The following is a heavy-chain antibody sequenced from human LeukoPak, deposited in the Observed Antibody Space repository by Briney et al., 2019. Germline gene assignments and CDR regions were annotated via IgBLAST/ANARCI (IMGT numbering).Heavy chain of an antibody. J-gene: IGHJ5*02. D-gene: IGHD3-10*01. Sequence: SETLSLTCAVSGDSISSGGYSWRWIRQPPGKGLEWIGYIYHSGSTYYNPSLKSRVTISVDRSKNQFSLKLSSVTAADTAVYYCARGRMVRGVINWFDPWGQGTLVTVSS. CDR3: ARGRMVRGVINWFDP. V-gene: IGHV4-30-2*01. CDR1: GDSISSGGYS. CDR2: IYHSGST.